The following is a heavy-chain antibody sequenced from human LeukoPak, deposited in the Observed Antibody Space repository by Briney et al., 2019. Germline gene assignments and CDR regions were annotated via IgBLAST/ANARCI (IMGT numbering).Heavy chain of an antibody. CDR2: INHSGST. J-gene: IGHJ4*02. V-gene: IGHV4-39*07. CDR1: GDSISSSSNY. Sequence: ASETLSLTCTVSGDSISSSSNYWGWIRQPPGKGLEWIGEINHSGSTNYNPSLKSRVTISVDTSKNQFSLKLSSVTAADTAVYYCARSRITIFGVVISFDYWGQGTLVTVSS. D-gene: IGHD3-3*01. CDR3: ARSRITIFGVVISFDY.